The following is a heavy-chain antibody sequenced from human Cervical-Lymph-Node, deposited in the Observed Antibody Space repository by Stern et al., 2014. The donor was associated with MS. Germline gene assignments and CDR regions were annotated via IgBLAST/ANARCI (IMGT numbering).Heavy chain of an antibody. D-gene: IGHD3-3*01. V-gene: IGHV1-18*01. CDR2: ISAYNGNT. CDR3: ASGLRFLEWLLPYYGMDV. Sequence: QVQLVQSGAEVKKPGASVKVSCKASGYTFTSYGISWVRQAPGQGLEWMGWISAYNGNTNYAQKLQGRVTMTTDTSTSTAYMELRSMRSDDTAVYYCASGLRFLEWLLPYYGMDVWGQGTTVTVSS. J-gene: IGHJ6*02. CDR1: GYTFTSYG.